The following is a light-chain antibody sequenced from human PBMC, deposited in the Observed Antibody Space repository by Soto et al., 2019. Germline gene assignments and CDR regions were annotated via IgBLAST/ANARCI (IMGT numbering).Light chain of an antibody. J-gene: IGLJ1*01. CDR2: DVN. V-gene: IGLV2-11*01. Sequence: QSALTQPRSVSGSPGQSVAISCTGASSDVGAYNYVSWYQQHPGKAPKLISYDVNKRPSGVPDRFSGSKSGNTASLTISGLQTDDEADYYCCSYAGSPYVFGTGTKVTVL. CDR1: SSDVGAYNY. CDR3: CSYAGSPYV.